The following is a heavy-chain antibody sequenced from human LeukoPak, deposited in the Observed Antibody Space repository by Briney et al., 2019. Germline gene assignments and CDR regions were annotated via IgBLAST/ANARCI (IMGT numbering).Heavy chain of an antibody. V-gene: IGHV3-21*01. Sequence: PGGSLRLSCAASGFTFSSYSMNWVRQAPGKGLEWVSSISSSSSYIFYADSVKGRFTISRDNAKNSLYPQMNSLRAEDTAVYYCARAEPQRYFDWLVRNTGYYFDYWGQGTLVTVSS. CDR2: ISSSSSYI. CDR1: GFTFSSYS. J-gene: IGHJ4*02. D-gene: IGHD3-9*01. CDR3: ARAEPQRYFDWLVRNTGYYFDY.